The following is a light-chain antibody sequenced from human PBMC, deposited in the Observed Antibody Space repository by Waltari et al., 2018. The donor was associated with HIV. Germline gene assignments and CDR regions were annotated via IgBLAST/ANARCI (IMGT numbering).Light chain of an antibody. V-gene: IGKV1-17*01. J-gene: IGKJ1*01. Sequence: TKLTQSPSSLYASLAVRVTSTCRASQDIRNRLDWYQQKPGKAPKRLIYDASNFESGVPAGFSGSRSGTEFTFTISSLQPEDFAIYWCLQRKSYLWTFGQGTKV. CDR3: LQRKSYLWT. CDR1: QDIRNR. CDR2: DAS.